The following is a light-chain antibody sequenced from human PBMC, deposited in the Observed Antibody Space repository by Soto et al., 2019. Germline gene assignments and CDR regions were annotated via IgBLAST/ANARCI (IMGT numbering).Light chain of an antibody. V-gene: IGLV2-8*01. CDR3: SSYAGSNNLL. CDR2: EVS. Sequence: QSALTQPPSASGSPGHSVTISCTGTSSDVGSYNYVSWYQQHPGKAPQLMIYEVSRRPSGVPDRFSGSKSGNTASLTVSGLQAEDEADYYCSSYAGSNNLLFGGGTKLTVL. J-gene: IGLJ2*01. CDR1: SSDVGSYNY.